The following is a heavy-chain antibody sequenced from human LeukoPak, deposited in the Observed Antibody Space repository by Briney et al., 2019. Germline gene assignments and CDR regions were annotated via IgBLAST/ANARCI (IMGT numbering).Heavy chain of an antibody. J-gene: IGHJ4*02. Sequence: ASVKVSCKASGYTFTGYYMHWVRQAPGQGLEWMGWINPNSGGTNYAQKLQGRVTMTTDTSTSTAYMELRSLRSDDTAVYYCARAIRLGERYYFDYWGQGTLVTVSS. V-gene: IGHV1-2*02. D-gene: IGHD3-16*01. CDR2: INPNSGGT. CDR3: ARAIRLGERYYFDY. CDR1: GYTFTGYY.